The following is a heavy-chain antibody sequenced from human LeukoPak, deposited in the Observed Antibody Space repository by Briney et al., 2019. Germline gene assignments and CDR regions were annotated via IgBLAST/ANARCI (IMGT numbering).Heavy chain of an antibody. Sequence: GESPKISCKGSGYSFTSYWIGWVRQMPGKGLEWMGIIYPGDSDTRYRPSFQGQVTISADKSISTAYLQWSSLKASDTAMYYCARRGYCTNGVCYPDSVDYWGQGTLVTVSS. V-gene: IGHV5-51*01. D-gene: IGHD2-8*01. J-gene: IGHJ4*02. CDR1: GYSFTSYW. CDR2: IYPGDSDT. CDR3: ARRGYCTNGVCYPDSVDY.